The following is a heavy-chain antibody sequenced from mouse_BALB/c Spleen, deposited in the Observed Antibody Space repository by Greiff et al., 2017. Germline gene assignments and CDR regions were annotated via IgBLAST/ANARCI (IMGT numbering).Heavy chain of an antibody. J-gene: IGHJ3*01. D-gene: IGHD2-1*01. CDR3: TRNGNL. CDR1: GYTFTSYW. V-gene: IGHV1-55*01. Sequence: QVQLQQSGAELVKPGASVKLSCKASGYTFTSYWMHWVKQRPGQGLEWIGNIYPGSGSTNYDEKFKSKATLTVDTSSSTAYMQLSSLTSEDSAVYYCTRNGNLWGQGTLVTVSA. CDR2: IYPGSGST.